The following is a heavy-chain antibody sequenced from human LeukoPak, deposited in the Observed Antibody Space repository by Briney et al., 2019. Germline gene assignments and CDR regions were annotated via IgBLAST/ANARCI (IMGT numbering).Heavy chain of an antibody. D-gene: IGHD1-14*01. CDR2: LSSSTYI. CDR3: ARGSSILTH. J-gene: IGHJ4*02. CDR1: GFTFSSYS. Sequence: GGSLRLSCAASGFTFSSYSMNWVRQAPGKGLEWVSSLSSSTYIYYADSVKGRFTISRDDAKNSLYLQMNSLRAEDTAVYYCARGSSILTHWGQGTLVTVSS. V-gene: IGHV3-21*01.